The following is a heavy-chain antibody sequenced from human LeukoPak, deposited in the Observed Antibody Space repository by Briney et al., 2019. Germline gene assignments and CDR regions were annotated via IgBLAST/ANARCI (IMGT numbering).Heavy chain of an antibody. CDR1: GYTFTRNG. J-gene: IGHJ4*02. CDR3: ARDGIAAAVGFVHY. V-gene: IGHV1-18*01. D-gene: IGHD6-13*01. CDR2: ISIYNGIT. Sequence: ASVKVSCKASGYTFTRNGISWVRQAPGQGLEWMGWISIYNGITTYAQRFQGRVTMTTDTSTSTAYMEPSSLRSEDTAVYYCARDGIAAAVGFVHYWGQGTLVTVSS.